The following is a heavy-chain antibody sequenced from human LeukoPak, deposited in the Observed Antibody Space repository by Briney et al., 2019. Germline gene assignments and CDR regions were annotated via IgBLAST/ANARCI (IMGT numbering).Heavy chain of an antibody. CDR1: GGSISSGDYY. J-gene: IGHJ4*02. CDR3: ARGSRGYSYG. V-gene: IGHV4-61*08. CDR2: IYYSAST. D-gene: IGHD5-18*01. Sequence: SETLSLTCTVSGGSISSGDYYWSWIRQPPGKGLEWIGYIYYSASTNYNPSLKSRVTISVDTSNNQFSLKLSSVTAADTAVYYCARGSRGYSYGWGQGTLVTVSS.